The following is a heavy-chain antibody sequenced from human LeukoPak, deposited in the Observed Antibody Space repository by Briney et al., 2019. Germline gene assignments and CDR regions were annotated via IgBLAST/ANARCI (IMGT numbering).Heavy chain of an antibody. J-gene: IGHJ4*02. CDR3: GRVDMATTKDY. D-gene: IGHD5-24*01. Sequence: GASVKVSCKASGHTFTSYSITWVRQAPGQGLEWLGWISAYNGDTKYAQRLLDRVSMTTDASTTTAYLELRSLRSDDTAVYYCGRVDMATTKDYWGQGTLVTVSS. V-gene: IGHV1-18*01. CDR2: ISAYNGDT. CDR1: GHTFTSYS.